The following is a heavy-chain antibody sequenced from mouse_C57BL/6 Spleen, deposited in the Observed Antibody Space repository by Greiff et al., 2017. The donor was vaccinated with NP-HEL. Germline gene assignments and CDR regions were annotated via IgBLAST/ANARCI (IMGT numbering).Heavy chain of an antibody. J-gene: IGHJ2*01. CDR1: GFTFSSYA. Sequence: EVKLVESGGGLVKPGGSLKLSCAASGFTFSSYAMSWVRQTPEKRLEWVATISDGGSYTYYPDNVKGRFTISRDNAKNNLYLQMSHLKSEDTAMYYCARAYSNYVDYWGQGTTLTVAS. V-gene: IGHV5-4*03. CDR3: ARAYSNYVDY. D-gene: IGHD2-5*01. CDR2: ISDGGSYT.